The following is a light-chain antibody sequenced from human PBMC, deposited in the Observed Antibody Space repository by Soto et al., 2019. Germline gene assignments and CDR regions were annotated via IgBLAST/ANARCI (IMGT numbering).Light chain of an antibody. CDR2: EVT. J-gene: IGLJ1*01. CDR1: SSDIGSYDR. Sequence: QSALTQPPSVSGSPGQSVTISCTGTSSDIGSYDRVSWYQQPPGTAPRLMIYEVTNRPSGVPDRFSGSKSGNTASLTISGLQPEDETDYYCTSFTTSKTSIFGTGTKLTVL. V-gene: IGLV2-18*02. CDR3: TSFTTSKTSI.